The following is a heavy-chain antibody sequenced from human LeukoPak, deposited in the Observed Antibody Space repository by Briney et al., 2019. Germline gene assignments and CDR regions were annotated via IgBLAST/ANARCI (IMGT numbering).Heavy chain of an antibody. V-gene: IGHV1-18*01. J-gene: IGHJ4*02. CDR2: ISASDGTT. Sequence: ASVKVSCKASGYSFSIYGITWARQAPGQGLEYLGWISASDGTTNYAQKVQDRVTMTTDTSTSTAYLELRSLRSEDTAVYYCARELGSSWGFDYWGQGTLVTVSS. CDR1: GYSFSIYG. CDR3: ARELGSSWGFDY. D-gene: IGHD6-13*01.